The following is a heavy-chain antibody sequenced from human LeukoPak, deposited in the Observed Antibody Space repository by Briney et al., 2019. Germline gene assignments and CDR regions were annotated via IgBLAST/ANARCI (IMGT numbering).Heavy chain of an antibody. J-gene: IGHJ4*02. Sequence: ASVKVSCKTSGYAFTSYGIIWVRQAPGQGLECMGWISAYNGNRNYAQKLQGRVTMTTDTSTSTAYMELRSLRSDDTAVYYCARGGPGWDSSSWYNYWGQGTLVTVSS. CDR3: ARGGPGWDSSSWYNY. CDR2: ISAYNGNR. D-gene: IGHD6-13*01. V-gene: IGHV1-18*01. CDR1: GYAFTSYG.